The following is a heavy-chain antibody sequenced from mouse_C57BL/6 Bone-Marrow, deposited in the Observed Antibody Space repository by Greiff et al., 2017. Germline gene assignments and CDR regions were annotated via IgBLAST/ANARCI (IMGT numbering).Heavy chain of an antibody. V-gene: IGHV1-61*01. CDR3: ARGGWLLRGFAY. Sequence: QVHVKQPGAELVRPGSSVKLSCKASGYTFTSYWMDWVKQRPGQGLEWIGNIYPSDSETHYNQKFKDKATLTVDKSSSTAYMQLRSLTSEDSAVYYCARGGWLLRGFAYWGQGTLVTVSA. CDR2: IYPSDSET. CDR1: GYTFTSYW. D-gene: IGHD2-3*01. J-gene: IGHJ3*01.